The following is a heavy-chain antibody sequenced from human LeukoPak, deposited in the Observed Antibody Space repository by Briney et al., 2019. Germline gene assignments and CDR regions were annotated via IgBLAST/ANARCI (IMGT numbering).Heavy chain of an antibody. J-gene: IGHJ4*02. D-gene: IGHD6-6*01. CDR2: IYSGGYT. V-gene: IGHV3-66*01. CDR3: ARGRPAHYFDS. CDR1: GFTVSSTY. Sequence: GGSLGLSCAASGFTVSSTYLTWVRQAPGEGLEWLSVIYSGGYTYYADSVKGRFFISRDISENMVYLQMNSLSVEDTAVYFCARGRPAHYFDSWGPGTLVTVS.